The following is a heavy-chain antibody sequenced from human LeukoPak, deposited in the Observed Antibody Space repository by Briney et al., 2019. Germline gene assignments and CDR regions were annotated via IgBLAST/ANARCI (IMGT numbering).Heavy chain of an antibody. V-gene: IGHV1-69*02. D-gene: IGHD3-3*01. J-gene: IGHJ4*02. CDR3: ARHSSRGQYYAFDS. Sequence: GASVKVSCKASGGTLITHIISWVRQAPGQGLEWMGRIVPVIEIANYAQKFQGRVTITADKSTNTAYMEMNNLRFEDTAVYYCARHSSRGQYYAFDSWGQGALVTVSP. CDR2: IVPVIEIA. CDR1: GGTLITHI.